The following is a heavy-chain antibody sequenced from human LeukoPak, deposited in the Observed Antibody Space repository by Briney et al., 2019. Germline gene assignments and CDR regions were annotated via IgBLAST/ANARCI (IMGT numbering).Heavy chain of an antibody. CDR2: IKQDGSEK. CDR3: ARFQYSSGWYSYYYYYYMDV. D-gene: IGHD6-19*01. J-gene: IGHJ6*03. CDR1: GFTFSSYW. Sequence: GGSLRLSCAASGFTFSSYWMSWVRQAPGKGQEWVANIKQDGSEKYYVDSVKGRFTISRDNAKNSLYLQMNSLRAEDTAVYYCARFQYSSGWYSYYYYYYMDVWGKGTTVTVSS. V-gene: IGHV3-7*01.